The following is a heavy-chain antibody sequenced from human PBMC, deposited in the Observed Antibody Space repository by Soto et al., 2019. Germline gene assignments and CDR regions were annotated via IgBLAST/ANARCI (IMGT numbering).Heavy chain of an antibody. D-gene: IGHD3-10*01. CDR2: ISSSSSYI. V-gene: IGHV3-21*01. Sequence: EVQLVESGGGLVKPGGSLRLSCAASGFTFSSYSMNWVRQAPGKGLEWVSSISSSSSYIYYADSVKGRFTISRDNAKNALYLRMNSLRAEDTAVSYCAREPRRITMVRGVIIGWFVPWGQGTLVTVTS. CDR1: GFTFSSYS. CDR3: AREPRRITMVRGVIIGWFVP. J-gene: IGHJ5*02.